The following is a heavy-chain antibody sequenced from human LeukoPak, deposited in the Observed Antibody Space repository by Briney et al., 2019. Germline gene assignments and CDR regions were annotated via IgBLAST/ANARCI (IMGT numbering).Heavy chain of an antibody. CDR2: INPSGGST. Sequence: ASVKVSCKASGYTFTSYYMHWVRQAPGQGLEWMGIINPSGGSTSYAQKFQGRVTMTRDMSTSTVYMELSSLRSEDTAVYYCARDGPLVRGTLGYMDVWGKGTTVTVSS. D-gene: IGHD6-6*01. CDR1: GYTFTSYY. J-gene: IGHJ6*03. V-gene: IGHV1-46*01. CDR3: ARDGPLVRGTLGYMDV.